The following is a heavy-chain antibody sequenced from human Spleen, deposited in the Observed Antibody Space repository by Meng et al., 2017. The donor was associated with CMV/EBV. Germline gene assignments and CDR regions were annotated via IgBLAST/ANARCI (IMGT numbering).Heavy chain of an antibody. Sequence: QGQLVQSGAEVKKPGASVKVSCKASGYTFTSYYMHWVRQAPGQGLEWMGGIIPIFGTANYAQKFQGRVAMTEDTSTDTAYMELSSLRSEDTAVYYCATRVSVVLFDPRGQGTLVTVSS. J-gene: IGHJ5*02. D-gene: IGHD2-21*01. CDR1: GYTFTSYY. CDR3: ATRVSVVLFDP. V-gene: IGHV1-46*01. CDR2: IIPIFGTA.